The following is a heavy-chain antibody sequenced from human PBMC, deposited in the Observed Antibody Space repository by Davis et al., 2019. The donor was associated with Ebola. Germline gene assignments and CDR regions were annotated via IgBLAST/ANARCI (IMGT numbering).Heavy chain of an antibody. CDR2: IDPSDSNT. Sequence: GESLKISCKCSGYYFTSYWISWVRQLPGRGLEWMGRIDPSDSNTNYSPSFQGHVTISADKSISTAYLQWSSLRASDTAMYYCATSVGAYYAMDVWGQGTTVTVSS. D-gene: IGHD1-26*01. V-gene: IGHV5-10-1*01. CDR3: ATSVGAYYAMDV. CDR1: GYYFTSYW. J-gene: IGHJ6*02.